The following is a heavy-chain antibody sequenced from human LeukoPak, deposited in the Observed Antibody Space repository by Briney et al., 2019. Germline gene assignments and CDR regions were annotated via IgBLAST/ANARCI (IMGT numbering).Heavy chain of an antibody. V-gene: IGHV4-59*08. Sequence: SETLSLTCTVSGVSISSYYWSWIRQPPGKGLEWIGYIYYSGSTNYNPSLKSRVTISVDTSKNQFSLKLSSVTAADTAVYYCARHRSSSHSAFDYWGQGTLVTVSS. CDR2: IYYSGST. CDR1: GVSISSYY. J-gene: IGHJ4*02. CDR3: ARHRSSSHSAFDY. D-gene: IGHD6-13*01.